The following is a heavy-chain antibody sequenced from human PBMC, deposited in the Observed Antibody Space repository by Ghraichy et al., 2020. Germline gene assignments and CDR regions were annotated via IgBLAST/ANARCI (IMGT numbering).Heavy chain of an antibody. CDR2: ISGSGGST. CDR3: AKDRGSYYPFGWFDP. V-gene: IGHV3-23*01. D-gene: IGHD1-26*01. CDR1: GFTFSSYA. J-gene: IGHJ5*02. Sequence: GGLRLSCAASGFTFSSYAMSWVRQAPGKGLEWVSAISGSGGSTYYADSVKGRFTISRDNSKNTLYLQMNSLRAEDTAVYYCAKDRGSYYPFGWFDPWGQGTLVTVSS.